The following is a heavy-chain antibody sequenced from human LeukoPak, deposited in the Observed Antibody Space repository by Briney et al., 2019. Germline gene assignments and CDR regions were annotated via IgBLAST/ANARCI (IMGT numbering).Heavy chain of an antibody. V-gene: IGHV3-66*02. D-gene: IGHD3-3*01. CDR3: ATLPITVQDYYYGMGV. J-gene: IGHJ6*02. CDR2: VYTGGNA. Sequence: GGSLRLSCAASGFIVSSNYMTWIRQAPGKGLEWVAVVYTGGNAHYADSAKGRFTISRDKNTLYLQMNSLRREDTAVYYCATLPITVQDYYYGMGVWGQGITVTVSS. CDR1: GFIVSSNY.